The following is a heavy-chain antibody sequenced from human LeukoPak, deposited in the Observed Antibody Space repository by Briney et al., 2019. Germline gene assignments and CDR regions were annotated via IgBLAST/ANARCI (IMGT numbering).Heavy chain of an antibody. D-gene: IGHD3-22*01. CDR3: ARHQPGSSGYLIYFDY. J-gene: IGHJ4*02. V-gene: IGHV4-39*01. CDR1: GGSISSSSYY. CDR2: IYYSGST. Sequence: PSETLSLTCTVSGGSISSSSYYWGWIRQPPGKGLEWIGSIYYSGSTYYNPSLKSRVAISVDTSKNQFSLKLSSVTAADTAVYYCARHQPGSSGYLIYFDYWGQGTLVTVSS.